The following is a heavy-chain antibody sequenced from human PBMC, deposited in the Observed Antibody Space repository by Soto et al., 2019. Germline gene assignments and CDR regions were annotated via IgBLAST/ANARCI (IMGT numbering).Heavy chain of an antibody. CDR1: GGSISSGGFY. Sequence: SETLSLTCTVSGGSISSGGFYWSWIRQRPGKALEWMGYIYYTGSAFYNPSLNSRLALSVDTSQNQFSLKLSSVTAADTAVYYCARSIVGGNSRQGLAYWGQGTLVTVSS. CDR3: ARSIVGGNSRQGLAY. V-gene: IGHV4-31*03. D-gene: IGHD1-26*01. CDR2: IYYTGSA. J-gene: IGHJ4*02.